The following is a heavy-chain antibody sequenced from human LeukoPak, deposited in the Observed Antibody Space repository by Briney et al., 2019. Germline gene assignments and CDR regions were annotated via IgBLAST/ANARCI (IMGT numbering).Heavy chain of an antibody. CDR2: INHSGST. CDR3: SRAPPSRYLGY. V-gene: IGHV4-34*01. CDR1: GGSFSGYY. Sequence: SETLSLTCAVYGGSFSGYYWSWIRQPPGKGLEWIGEINHSGSTNYNPSLKSRVTISVDTSKNQFSLKLSSLTAADTAVYYCSRAPPSRYLGYWGQGTLVTVSS. D-gene: IGHD6-13*01. J-gene: IGHJ4*02.